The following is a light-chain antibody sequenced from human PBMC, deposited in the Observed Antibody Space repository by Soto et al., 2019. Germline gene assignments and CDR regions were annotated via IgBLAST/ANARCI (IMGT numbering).Light chain of an antibody. CDR1: QSVSSY. CDR3: EQRSNSRT. V-gene: IGKV3-11*01. Sequence: EIVLTQSPATLSLSPGERATLSCRASQSVSSYLAWYQQKPGQAPRLLIYDASNRATGIPARFSGSGSGTAFTLSISSLEPEDVAVYYCEQRSNSRTFGGGTKVEIK. J-gene: IGKJ4*01. CDR2: DAS.